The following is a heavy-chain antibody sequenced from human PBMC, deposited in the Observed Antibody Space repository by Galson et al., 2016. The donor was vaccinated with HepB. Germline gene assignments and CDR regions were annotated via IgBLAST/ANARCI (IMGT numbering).Heavy chain of an antibody. Sequence: SLRLSCAASGFTFSDYYMSWIRQAPGKGLEWVSYISPSGDTIYYADSVKGRFTISRDNAKNTLYFQMNNLRAEDTALYYCAKDKNFPNDAFDVWGQGTMVTVSS. CDR1: GFTFSDYY. V-gene: IGHV3-11*01. CDR3: AKDKNFPNDAFDV. CDR2: ISPSGDTI. J-gene: IGHJ3*01.